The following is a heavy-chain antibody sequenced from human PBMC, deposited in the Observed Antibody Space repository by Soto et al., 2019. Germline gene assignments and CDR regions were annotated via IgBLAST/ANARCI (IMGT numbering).Heavy chain of an antibody. D-gene: IGHD2-8*01. CDR2: LGGGGDDT. CDR3: AKDAVPYNGVWDPFDM. V-gene: IGHV3-23*01. CDR1: GFTFSSYA. J-gene: IGHJ3*02. Sequence: EVQLLESGGGLAQPGGSLRLSCEASGFTFSSYAMSWVRQAPGKGLEWVSSLGGGGDDTYYAYSVKGRFTVSRDNSGNTLYLQMHSLREEDTAVYYCAKDAVPYNGVWDPFDMRGQGTKVIVSS.